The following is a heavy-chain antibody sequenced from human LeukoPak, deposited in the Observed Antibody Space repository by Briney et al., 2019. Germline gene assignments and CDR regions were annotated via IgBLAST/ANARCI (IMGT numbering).Heavy chain of an antibody. J-gene: IGHJ4*02. CDR3: AREHEGGTY. Sequence: SETLSLTCTVSGGSISSGGYYWSWTRQPPGKGLEWIGYIYHSGSTYYNPSLKSRVTISVDRSKNQFSLKLSSVTAADTAVYYCAREHEGGTYWGQGTLVTVSS. D-gene: IGHD1/OR15-1a*01. CDR2: IYHSGST. CDR1: GGSISSGGYY. V-gene: IGHV4-30-2*01.